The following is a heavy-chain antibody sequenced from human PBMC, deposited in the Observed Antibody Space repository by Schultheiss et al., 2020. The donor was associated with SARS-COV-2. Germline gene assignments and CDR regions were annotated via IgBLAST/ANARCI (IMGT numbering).Heavy chain of an antibody. J-gene: IGHJ6*02. Sequence: GESLKISCAASGFTFSSYSMNWVRQAPGKGLEWVSYISSSSSTIYYADSVKGRFTISRDNAKNSLYLQMNSLRAEDTAVYYCARVPDSSGYYYYYGMDVWGQGTTVTVSS. CDR2: ISSSSSTI. CDR1: GFTFSSYS. CDR3: ARVPDSSGYYYYYGMDV. D-gene: IGHD3-22*01. V-gene: IGHV3-48*04.